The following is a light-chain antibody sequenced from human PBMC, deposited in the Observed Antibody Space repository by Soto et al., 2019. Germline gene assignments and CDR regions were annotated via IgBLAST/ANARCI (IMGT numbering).Light chain of an antibody. J-gene: IGLJ3*02. CDR1: SSNIGAGYD. CDR2: GNS. CDR3: QSDDSSLSGSL. V-gene: IGLV1-40*01. Sequence: QSVLTQPPSVSGAPGQRVTISCTGSSSNIGAGYDVHWYQQLPGTAPKLLIYGNSNRPSGVPDRFSGSKSGTSASLAITGLHAEDEADYYCQSDDSSLSGSLFGGWTKLTVL.